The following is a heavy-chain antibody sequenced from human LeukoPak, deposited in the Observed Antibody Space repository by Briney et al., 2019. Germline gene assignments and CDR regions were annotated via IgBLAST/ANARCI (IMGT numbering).Heavy chain of an antibody. V-gene: IGHV1-8*03. CDR2: MNPSSGNT. J-gene: IGHJ4*02. CDR3: ARAPHRNLLLNYDYVFDY. CDR1: GYTFTSYD. D-gene: IGHD3-16*01. Sequence: ASVKVSCKASGYTFTSYDINWVRQASGQGLEWMGWMNPSSGNTDYAQKFQGRVTFTRDTSITTAYMELSNLRSEDTAVYYCARAPHRNLLLNYDYVFDYWGQGTQVTVSS.